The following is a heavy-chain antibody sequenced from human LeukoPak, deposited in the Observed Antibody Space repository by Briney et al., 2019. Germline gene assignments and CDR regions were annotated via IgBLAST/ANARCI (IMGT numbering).Heavy chain of an antibody. CDR1: GGSISSYY. Sequence: SETLSLTCTVSGGSISSYYWSWIRQPPGKGLEGIGDIYYSGSTNYNPSLKSRVTISVDTSKNQFSLKLSSVTAADTAVYYCARYCSSTSCYYGMDVWGQGTTVTVSS. CDR3: ARYCSSTSCYYGMDV. D-gene: IGHD2-2*01. V-gene: IGHV4-59*08. CDR2: IYYSGST. J-gene: IGHJ6*02.